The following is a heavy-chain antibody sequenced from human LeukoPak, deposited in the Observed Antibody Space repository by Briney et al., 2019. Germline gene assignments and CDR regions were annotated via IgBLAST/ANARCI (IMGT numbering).Heavy chain of an antibody. CDR2: ISGSGGST. J-gene: IGHJ4*02. CDR3: AKEGVCSSTSCYLSATDY. CDR1: GFTFSSYA. Sequence: GGSLRLPCAASGFTFSSYAMSWVRQAPGKGLEWVSAISGSGGSTYYADSVKGRFTISRDNSKNTLYLQMNSLRAEDTAVYYCAKEGVCSSTSCYLSATDYWGQGTLVTVSS. V-gene: IGHV3-23*01. D-gene: IGHD2-2*01.